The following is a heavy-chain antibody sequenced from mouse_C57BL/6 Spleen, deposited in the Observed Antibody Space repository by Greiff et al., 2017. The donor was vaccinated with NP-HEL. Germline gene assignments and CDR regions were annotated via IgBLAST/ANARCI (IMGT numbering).Heavy chain of an antibody. CDR1: GYTFTSYW. CDR2: IDPSDSYT. Sequence: QVQLQQPGAELVMPGASVKLSCKASGYTFTSYWMHWVKQRPGQGLEWIGEIDPSDSYTNYNQKFKGKSTLTVDKSSSTAYMQLSSLTSEDSAVYDCARHGSPHYWYFDVWGTGTTVTVSS. CDR3: ARHGSPHYWYFDV. D-gene: IGHD1-1*01. V-gene: IGHV1-69*01. J-gene: IGHJ1*03.